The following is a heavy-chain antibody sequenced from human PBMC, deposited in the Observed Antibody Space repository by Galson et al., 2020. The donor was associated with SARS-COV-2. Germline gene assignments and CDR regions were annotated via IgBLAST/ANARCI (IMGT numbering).Heavy chain of an antibody. CDR3: VKDRPTMVRVFDY. CDR2: ISSNGGST. V-gene: IGHV3-64D*06. Sequence: GGSLRLSCSAPGFTFSSYAMHWVRQAPGKGLVYVSAISSNGGSTYYADSVKGRFTISRDNSKNTLYLQMSSLRAEDTAVYYCVKDRPTMVRVFDYWGQGTLVTVSS. CDR1: GFTFSSYA. D-gene: IGHD3-10*01. J-gene: IGHJ4*02.